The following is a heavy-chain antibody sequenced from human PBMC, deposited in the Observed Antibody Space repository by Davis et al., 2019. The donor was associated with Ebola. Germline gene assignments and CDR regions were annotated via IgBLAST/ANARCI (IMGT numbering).Heavy chain of an antibody. D-gene: IGHD4-17*01. V-gene: IGHV1-18*01. CDR2: ISAYNGNT. Sequence: SVPVTLMASVWTLRSYSISWLRQPAGQGLEWMGWISAYNGNTNYAQKLQDRVTMTRDTSTSTVYMELSSVRSEDTAVYYCARAEYGDYYFDYWGQGTLVTVSS. CDR1: VWTLRSYS. J-gene: IGHJ4*02. CDR3: ARAEYGDYYFDY.